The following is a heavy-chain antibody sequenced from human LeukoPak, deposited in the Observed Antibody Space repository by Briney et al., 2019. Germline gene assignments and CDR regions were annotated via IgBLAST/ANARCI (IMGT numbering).Heavy chain of an antibody. CDR3: ARCGYGSGSYYPYFDY. CDR2: ITSTGSYI. D-gene: IGHD3-10*01. CDR1: AFSFSDYN. J-gene: IGHJ4*02. Sequence: GGSLRLSCAASAFSFSDYNMNWVRQAPGKGLEWVSSITSTGSYIYYADSVKGRFTISRDNAKNSLFLQLNSLRAEDTAVYYCARCGYGSGSYYPYFDYWGQGTLVTVSS. V-gene: IGHV3-21*01.